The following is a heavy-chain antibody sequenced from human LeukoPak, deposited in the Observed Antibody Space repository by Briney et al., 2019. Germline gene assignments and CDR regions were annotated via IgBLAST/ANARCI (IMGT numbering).Heavy chain of an antibody. CDR3: ARRNYYGSGSYNWFDP. V-gene: IGHV1-69*13. J-gene: IGHJ5*02. D-gene: IGHD3-10*01. Sequence: ASVKVSCKASGGTFSSYAISWVRQAPGQGLEWMGGIIPIFGTANYAQKFHGRVTITADESTSTAYMELSSLRSEDTAVYYCARRNYYGSGSYNWFDPWGQGTLVTVCS. CDR1: GGTFSSYA. CDR2: IIPIFGTA.